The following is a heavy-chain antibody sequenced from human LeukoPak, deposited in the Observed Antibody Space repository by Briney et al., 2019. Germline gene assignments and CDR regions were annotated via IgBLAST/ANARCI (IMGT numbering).Heavy chain of an antibody. CDR1: GFTFSSYS. J-gene: IGHJ4*02. Sequence: PGGSPRLSCTASGFTFSSYSMNWVRQAPGKGLEWVSYISSRSSTIYYADSVKGRFAISRDNAKNSLYLQMNSLRDEDTAVYYRAREWELLVGGQGTLVTVSS. D-gene: IGHD1-26*01. V-gene: IGHV3-48*02. CDR2: ISSRSSTI. CDR3: AREWELLV.